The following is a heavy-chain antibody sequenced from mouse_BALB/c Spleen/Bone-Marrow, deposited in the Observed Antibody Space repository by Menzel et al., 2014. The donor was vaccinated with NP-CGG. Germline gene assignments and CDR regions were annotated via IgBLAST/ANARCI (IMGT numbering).Heavy chain of an antibody. CDR1: GYTFSNYW. CDR3: TTLARNKFDY. V-gene: IGHV1-5*01. CDR2: IYPGNSDT. J-gene: IGHJ2*01. Sequence: VHVKQSGTVLARPGAAVKVSCKASGYTFSNYWMHWVKQRPGQGLEWIGTIYPGNSDTTYNQKFKGKATLTAVTSTSTAYMELSSLTNEDSAVYYCTTLARNKFDYWGQGTTLTVSS. D-gene: IGHD3-1*01.